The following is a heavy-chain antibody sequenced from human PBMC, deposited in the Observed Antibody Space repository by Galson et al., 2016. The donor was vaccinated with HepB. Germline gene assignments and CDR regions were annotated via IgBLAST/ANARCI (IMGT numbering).Heavy chain of an antibody. Sequence: SVKVSCKASGYTFPNYGITWVRQAPGQGLEWMGWISGYNGNTNYAQKVQGRVTMTTDTSTSTAYMELRSLRSDDTAVYYWARAVSGSPNWFDPWGQGTLVTVSS. D-gene: IGHD3-10*01. V-gene: IGHV1-18*01. CDR3: ARAVSGSPNWFDP. J-gene: IGHJ5*02. CDR1: GYTFPNYG. CDR2: ISGYNGNT.